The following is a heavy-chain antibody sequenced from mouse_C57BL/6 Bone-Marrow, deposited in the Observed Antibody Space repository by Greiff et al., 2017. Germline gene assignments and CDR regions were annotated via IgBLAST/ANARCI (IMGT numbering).Heavy chain of an antibody. CDR2: ISDGGSYT. Sequence: EVMLVESGGGLVKPGGSLKLSCAASGFTFSGYAMPWVRQTPEKGLEWVAYISDGGSYTYYPDKVKGRFTISRDNAKNNLFLQMSHLKSEDTAMXYCARERGYYGSRRWYFDVWGTGTTVTVSS. D-gene: IGHD1-1*01. CDR1: GFTFSGYA. V-gene: IGHV5-4*01. CDR3: ARERGYYGSRRWYFDV. J-gene: IGHJ1*03.